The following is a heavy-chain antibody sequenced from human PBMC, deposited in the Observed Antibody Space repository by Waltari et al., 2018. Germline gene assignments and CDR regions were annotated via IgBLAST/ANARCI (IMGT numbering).Heavy chain of an antibody. V-gene: IGHV4-59*01. CDR2: IYYSGST. D-gene: IGHD6-19*01. J-gene: IGHJ5*02. CDR3: ARAFEAVDNWFDP. CDR1: GGSISSYY. Sequence: QVQLQESGPGLVKPSETLSLTCTVSGGSISSYYWSWIRQPPGKGLEWIGYIYYSGSTNYNPSLKSRVTISVDTSKNQFSLKLSSVTAADTAVYYCARAFEAVDNWFDPWGQGTLVTVSS.